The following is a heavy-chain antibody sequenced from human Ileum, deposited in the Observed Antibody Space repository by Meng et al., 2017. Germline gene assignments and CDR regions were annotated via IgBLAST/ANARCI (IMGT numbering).Heavy chain of an antibody. Sequence: GESLKISCKGSGYSFINYWIGWVRQMPGKGLEWMGIIYPGDSDTKYSPSFQGQVTISAEKSINTAYLQWSSLKASDTAMYYCARGPQMATYYFDYWGQGTLVTVSS. J-gene: IGHJ4*02. CDR3: ARGPQMATYYFDY. CDR2: IYPGDSDT. V-gene: IGHV5-51*01. D-gene: IGHD5-24*01. CDR1: GYSFINYW.